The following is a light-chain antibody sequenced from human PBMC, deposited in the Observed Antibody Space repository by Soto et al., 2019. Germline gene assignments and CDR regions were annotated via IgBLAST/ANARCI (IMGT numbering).Light chain of an antibody. Sequence: DIQMTQSPSSVSASVGDRVTITCRASQAISTWLAWYQQKPGKAPKLLIYAASNLQTGVPSRFSGSGSGTDFTLTISSLQTEDFATYYCQQANSLPRTFGQGTKVEIK. V-gene: IGKV1D-12*01. CDR1: QAISTW. CDR2: AAS. CDR3: QQANSLPRT. J-gene: IGKJ1*01.